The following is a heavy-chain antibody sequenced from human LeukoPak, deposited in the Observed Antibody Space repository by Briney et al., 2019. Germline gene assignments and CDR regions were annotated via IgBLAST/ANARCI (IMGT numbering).Heavy chain of an antibody. Sequence: SETLSLTCTVSGGSISSYYWSWIRQPPGKGLEWIGYIYYSGSTNYNSSLKSRVTISVDTSKNQFSLKLSSVTAADTAVYYCARGIAAFYYFDYWGQGTLVTVSS. CDR1: GGSISSYY. D-gene: IGHD6-25*01. V-gene: IGHV4-59*08. J-gene: IGHJ4*02. CDR2: IYYSGST. CDR3: ARGIAAFYYFDY.